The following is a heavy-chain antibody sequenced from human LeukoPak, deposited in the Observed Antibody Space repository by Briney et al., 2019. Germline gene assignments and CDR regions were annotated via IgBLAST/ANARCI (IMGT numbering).Heavy chain of an antibody. V-gene: IGHV3-15*01. Sequence: GGCLRLSCAASGFTFINAWMSWVRQAPGKGLEWVGRIKSKTDGGTTDYAAPVKGRFTISRDDSKNTLYLQMNSLKTEDTAVYYCTTATSPLTMVRGGNLLAPPDYWGQGTLVTVSS. J-gene: IGHJ4*02. D-gene: IGHD3-10*01. CDR1: GFTFINAW. CDR3: TTATSPLTMVRGGNLLAPPDY. CDR2: IKSKTDGGTT.